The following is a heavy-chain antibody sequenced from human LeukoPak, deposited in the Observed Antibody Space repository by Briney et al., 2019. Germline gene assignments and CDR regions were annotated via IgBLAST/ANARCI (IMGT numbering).Heavy chain of an antibody. CDR3: ARMDYYTSGTYTYPNFDY. D-gene: IGHD3-10*01. V-gene: IGHV3-7*03. J-gene: IGHJ4*02. Sequence: GGSRRLSCAASGFTFSRYWMKQDGSETYYVDSVKGRFTISRDNAKNSLHLQMNSLRAEDAAVFYCARMDYYTSGTYTYPNFDYWGQGTLVTVSS. CDR2: QDGSET. CDR1: GFTFSRYW.